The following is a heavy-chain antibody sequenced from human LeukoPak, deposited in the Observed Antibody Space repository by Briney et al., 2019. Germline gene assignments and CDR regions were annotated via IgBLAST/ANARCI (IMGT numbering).Heavy chain of an antibody. V-gene: IGHV1-2*02. CDR2: INPNSGGT. D-gene: IGHD7-27*01. Sequence: ASVTVSCKASGYTFTGYYMHWVRQAPGQGLEWMGWINPNSGGTNYAQKFQGRVTMTRDTSITTAYMELSSLRSDDTAVYYCARSPIGLGFFDYWGQGTLVTVSS. CDR3: ARSPIGLGFFDY. CDR1: GYTFTGYY. J-gene: IGHJ4*02.